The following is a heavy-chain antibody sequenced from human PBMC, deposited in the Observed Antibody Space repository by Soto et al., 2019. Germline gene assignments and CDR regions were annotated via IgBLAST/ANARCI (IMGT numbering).Heavy chain of an antibody. Sequence: QITLKESGPTLVKHTQTLTLTCTFSGFSLSTSGVGVGWIRQPPGKALEWLALIYWDDDKRYSPSLKSRLTTTTDPSKNQVVLTMTNMDPVHTATYYCAHSRAVTPNYWYFDLWGRGTLVTVSS. CDR1: GFSLSTSGVG. CDR2: IYWDDDK. D-gene: IGHD4-17*01. V-gene: IGHV2-5*02. J-gene: IGHJ2*01. CDR3: AHSRAVTPNYWYFDL.